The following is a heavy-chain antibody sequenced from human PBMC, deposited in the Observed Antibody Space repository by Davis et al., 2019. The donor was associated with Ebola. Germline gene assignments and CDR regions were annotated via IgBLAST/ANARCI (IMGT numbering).Heavy chain of an antibody. D-gene: IGHD1-26*01. CDR1: GGTFSTYA. V-gene: IGHV1-69*10. Sequence: SVKVSCKASGGTFSTYAISWVRQAPGQGLEWMGGIIPFLGIPNYAQKFQGRVTITADKSTSTAYMELSSLRSDDTAVYYCARLRTWTEGSTWRFFDYWGQGTLVTVSS. CDR3: ARLRTWTEGSTWRFFDY. CDR2: IIPFLGIP. J-gene: IGHJ4*02.